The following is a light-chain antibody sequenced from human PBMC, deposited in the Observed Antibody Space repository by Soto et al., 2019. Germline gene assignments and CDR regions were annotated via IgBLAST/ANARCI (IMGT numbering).Light chain of an antibody. J-gene: IGKJ5*01. CDR3: QHYGSYANLPQIT. Sequence: EIVLTQSPGTLSLSPGERATLSCRASQSIASDYLAGYQQKPGQAPRLCIYGASNRATGIPDRFSGSGSGKDFTLTITRLEPEDFAVYSCQHYGSYANLPQITFGQGARLEIK. V-gene: IGKV3-20*01. CDR2: GAS. CDR1: QSIASDY.